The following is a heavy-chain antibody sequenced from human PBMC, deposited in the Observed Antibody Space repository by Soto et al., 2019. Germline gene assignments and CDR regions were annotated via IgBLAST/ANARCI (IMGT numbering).Heavy chain of an antibody. CDR1: GYTFSDYV. D-gene: IGHD2-2*01. CDR2: FNGNNGHT. Sequence: QVHLVQSGGEVKKPGASVQVSCKASGYTFSDYVISWVRQAPGQGLEWMGCFNGNNGHTYCAQKFQGRVTMTTDTSTNTAYMELRSLTSDDTAVYYCAREWCSATSCYGVDYWGQGTLSPSPQ. V-gene: IGHV1-18*01. J-gene: IGHJ4*02. CDR3: AREWCSATSCYGVDY.